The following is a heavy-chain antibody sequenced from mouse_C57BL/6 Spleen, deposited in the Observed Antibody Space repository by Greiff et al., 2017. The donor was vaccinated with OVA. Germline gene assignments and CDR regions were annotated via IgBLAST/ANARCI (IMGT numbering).Heavy chain of an antibody. J-gene: IGHJ4*01. CDR3: ARHKSNYIYYAMDY. D-gene: IGHD2-5*01. Sequence: VQVVESGPGLVAPSQSLSITCTVSGFSLTSYGVHWVRQPPGKGLEWLVVIWSDGSTTYNSALKSRLSISKDNSKSQVFLKMNSLQTDDTAMYYCARHKSNYIYYAMDYWGQGTSVTVSS. CDR2: IWSDGST. CDR1: GFSLTSYG. V-gene: IGHV2-6-1*01.